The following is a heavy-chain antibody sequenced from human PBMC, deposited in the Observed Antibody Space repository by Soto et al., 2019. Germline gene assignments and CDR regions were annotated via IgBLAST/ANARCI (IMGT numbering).Heavy chain of an antibody. CDR3: ARDVIEYSSSLDYYYYYGMDV. CDR2: IYYSGST. CDR1: GGSVGSGSYY. Sequence: SETLSLTCTVSGGSVGSGSYYWSWIRQPPGKGLEWIGYIYYSGSTNYNPSLKSRVTISVDTSKNQFSLKLSSVTAADTAVYYCARDVIEYSSSLDYYYYYGMDVWGQGTTVTVSS. V-gene: IGHV4-61*01. J-gene: IGHJ6*02. D-gene: IGHD6-6*01.